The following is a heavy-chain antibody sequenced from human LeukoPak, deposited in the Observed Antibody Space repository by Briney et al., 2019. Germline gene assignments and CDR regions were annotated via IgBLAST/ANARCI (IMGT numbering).Heavy chain of an antibody. CDR2: IDPNSGGT. Sequence: ASVKVSCKASGYTFTGYYMHWVRQAPGQGLEWMGWIDPNSGGTNYAQKFQGRVTMTRDTSISPAYMELSRLRSDDTAVYYCAREAGSSCLGYWGQGTLVTVSS. CDR3: AREAGSSCLGY. CDR1: GYTFTGYY. V-gene: IGHV1-2*02. J-gene: IGHJ4*02. D-gene: IGHD6-13*01.